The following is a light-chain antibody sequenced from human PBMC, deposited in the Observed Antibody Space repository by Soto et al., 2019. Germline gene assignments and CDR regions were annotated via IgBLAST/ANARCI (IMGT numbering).Light chain of an antibody. Sequence: QSALTQAASVSESPGQSISLSCGGTSTDVGSHNYVSWYQQHPGKAPKLMIYEVSNRPSGVSNRFSDSKSGNTASLTISGLQAEDEADYYCSSYTSSSTLVFGGGTKLTVL. J-gene: IGLJ2*01. CDR1: STDVGSHNY. CDR3: SSYTSSSTLV. V-gene: IGLV2-14*01. CDR2: EVS.